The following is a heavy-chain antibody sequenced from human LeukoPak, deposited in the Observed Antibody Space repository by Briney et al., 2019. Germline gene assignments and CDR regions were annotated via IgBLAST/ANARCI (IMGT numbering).Heavy chain of an antibody. J-gene: IGHJ4*02. CDR2: TRNKANSYTT. V-gene: IGHV3-72*01. Sequence: GGSLRLSCAASGFTFSDHYMDWVRQAPGKGLEWVGRTRNKANSYTTEYAASVKGRFTISRDDSKNSLYLQMNSLNTEDTAVYFCARTRTSGSYHFDYWGQGTLVTVSS. D-gene: IGHD1-26*01. CDR1: GFTFSDHY. CDR3: ARTRTSGSYHFDY.